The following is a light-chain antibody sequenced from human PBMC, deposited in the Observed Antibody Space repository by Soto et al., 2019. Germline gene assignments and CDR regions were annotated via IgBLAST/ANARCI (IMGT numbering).Light chain of an antibody. V-gene: IGKV1-5*03. CDR3: QQYNSYSRT. J-gene: IGKJ1*01. Sequence: DIQMTQSPSTLSASVGYRVTITCRASQSISSWLAWYQQKPGKAPKLLIYKASSLESGVPSRFSGSGSGTEFTLTISSLRPDDFATYYCQQYNSYSRTFGQGTKVDIK. CDR1: QSISSW. CDR2: KAS.